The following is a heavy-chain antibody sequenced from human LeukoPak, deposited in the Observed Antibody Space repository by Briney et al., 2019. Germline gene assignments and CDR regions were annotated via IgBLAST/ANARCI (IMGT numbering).Heavy chain of an antibody. CDR3: ARDRIAVAGDYYYYGMDV. CDR1: GFTFSSYW. Sequence: GGSLRLSCAASGFTFSSYWMSWVRQAPGKGLEWVANIKQDGSEKYYVDSVKGRFTISRDNAKNSLYLQMNNLRAEDTAVYYCARDRIAVAGDYYYYGMDVWGQGTTVTVSS. CDR2: IKQDGSEK. J-gene: IGHJ6*02. D-gene: IGHD6-19*01. V-gene: IGHV3-7*01.